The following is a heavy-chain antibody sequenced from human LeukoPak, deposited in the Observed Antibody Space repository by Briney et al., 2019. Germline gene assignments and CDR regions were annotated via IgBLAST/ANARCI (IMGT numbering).Heavy chain of an antibody. CDR2: IYKDGRT. Sequence: PGGSLRLSCVASGFTFGKYWMSWVRQAPGKGLEWVSVIYKDGRTFYTDSVKGRFTISRDNSKNTVYLQMSSLRVEDTAVYYCAKSLTYYHENSDSIWGQGTLVTVSS. CDR1: GFTFGKYW. D-gene: IGHD3-22*01. V-gene: IGHV3-53*01. CDR3: AKSLTYYHENSDSI. J-gene: IGHJ4*02.